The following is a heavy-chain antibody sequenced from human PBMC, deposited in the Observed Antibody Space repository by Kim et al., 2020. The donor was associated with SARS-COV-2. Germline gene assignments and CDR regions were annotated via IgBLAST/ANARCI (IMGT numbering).Heavy chain of an antibody. D-gene: IGHD6-19*01. CDR3: ATATYCSGCHGY. CDR2: INSDGSST. CDR1: GFTFSSYW. J-gene: IGHJ4*02. Sequence: GGSLRLSCAASGFTFSSYWMHWVRQAPGKGLVWVSRINSDGSSTSYADSVKGRFTISRDNAKNTLYLQMNSLRAEDTAVYYCATATYCSGCHGYWGQGTLVTVSS. V-gene: IGHV3-74*01.